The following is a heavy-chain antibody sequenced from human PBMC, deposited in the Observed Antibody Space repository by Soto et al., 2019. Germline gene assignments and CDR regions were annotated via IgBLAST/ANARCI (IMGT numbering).Heavy chain of an antibody. CDR3: TTDRPTGRCLQFWYFDY. Sequence: EVQLVESGGGLVKPGGSLRLSCAASGFTFSNAWMSWVRQAPGKGLEWVGRIKSKTDGGTTDYAAPVKGRFTISRDDTKNTLYLQMNSLKTEDTAVYYCTTDRPTGRCLQFWYFDYWGQGTLVTVSS. J-gene: IGHJ4*02. D-gene: IGHD1-1*01. CDR2: IKSKTDGGTT. CDR1: GFTFSNAW. V-gene: IGHV3-15*01.